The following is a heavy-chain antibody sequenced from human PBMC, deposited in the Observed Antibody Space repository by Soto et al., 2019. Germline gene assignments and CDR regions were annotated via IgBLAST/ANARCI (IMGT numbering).Heavy chain of an antibody. CDR2: IDPGDSSA. D-gene: IGHD2-2*01. CDR3: ARRNCSRAHCYSDS. V-gene: IGHV5-10-1*01. CDR1: GYTFFSFW. J-gene: IGHJ4*03. Sequence: GESLKISCHGSGYTFFSFWIVWVRQVPGKGLEWVGRIDPGDSSATYSPTFQGHVTISADRSTRSAYLQWRSLRASETAIYFCARRNCSRAHCYSDSRGQASLGTGSS.